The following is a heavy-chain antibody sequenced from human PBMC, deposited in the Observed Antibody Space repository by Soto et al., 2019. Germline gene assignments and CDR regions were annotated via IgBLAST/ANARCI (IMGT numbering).Heavy chain of an antibody. V-gene: IGHV1-69*01. D-gene: IGHD6-6*01. J-gene: IGHJ5*02. Sequence: QVQLVQSGAEVRKPGSSVKVSCKISGGTFTNYVISWLRQAPGQGLEGMGGLIPIFGAANLAQKIQGRVTITADESTSTVNMELSSLTSEDTDVYYCARGRSSPNFDPWGQGTLVTVSS. CDR2: LIPIFGAA. CDR3: ARGRSSPNFDP. CDR1: GGTFTNYV.